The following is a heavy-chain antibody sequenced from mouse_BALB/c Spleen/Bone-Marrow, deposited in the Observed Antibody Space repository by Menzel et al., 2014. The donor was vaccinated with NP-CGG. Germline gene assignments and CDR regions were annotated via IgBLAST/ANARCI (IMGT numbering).Heavy chain of an antibody. CDR3: ARFPMDY. CDR2: IRNKAYGYTT. CDR1: GFTFIDHY. V-gene: IGHV7-3*02. J-gene: IGHJ4*01. Sequence: EVKLVESGGGLVQPGGSLRLPCTTSGFTFIDHYMSWVRQPPGKALEWLGFIRNKAYGYTTEYSASVKGRFTISRDNSQSILYLQMNTLRAEDSATYYCARFPMDYWGQGTSVTVSS.